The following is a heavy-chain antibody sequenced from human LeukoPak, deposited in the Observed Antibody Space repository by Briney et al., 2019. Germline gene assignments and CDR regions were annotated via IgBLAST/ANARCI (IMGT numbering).Heavy chain of an antibody. J-gene: IGHJ3*02. CDR3: VTTTYCGGDCYSEGFDI. CDR1: GFTFSTHS. Sequence: PGGSLRLSCAASGFTFSTHSMNWVRQAPGKGLEWVSSIGSGGNPTYYADSVKGRFTISRDNAKNSLYLQVNSLRGEDTAVYYCVTTTYCGGDCYSEGFDIWGQGAMVAVSS. CDR2: IGSGGNPT. D-gene: IGHD2-21*02. V-gene: IGHV3-21*01.